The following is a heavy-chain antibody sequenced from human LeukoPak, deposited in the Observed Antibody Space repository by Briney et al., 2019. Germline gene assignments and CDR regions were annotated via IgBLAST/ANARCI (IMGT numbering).Heavy chain of an antibody. CDR2: IYYSGST. Sequence: SETLSLTCTVSGGSISSSPYYWGWIRQPPGKGLEWIGSIYYSGSTYYNPSLKSRGTISVNTSKNQFSLKVNSVTAADTAVYCAREGWQWLVHAFDIWGQGTMVTVSS. CDR1: GGSISSSPYY. V-gene: IGHV4-39*07. CDR3: AREGWQWLVHAFDI. J-gene: IGHJ3*02. D-gene: IGHD6-19*01.